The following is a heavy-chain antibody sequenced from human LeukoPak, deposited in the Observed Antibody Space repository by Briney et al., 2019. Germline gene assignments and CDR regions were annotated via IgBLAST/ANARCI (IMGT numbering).Heavy chain of an antibody. CDR2: VSYDGSNK. D-gene: IGHD6-19*01. Sequence: GGSLRLSCAASGFTFSSYGMHWVRQAPGKGLEWVAFVSYDGSNKYYADSVKGRFTVSRDNSKNTLYLQMNSLRAEDTAVYYCARGSSGWYAEYFQHWGQGTLVTVSS. CDR1: GFTFSSYG. J-gene: IGHJ1*01. CDR3: ARGSSGWYAEYFQH. V-gene: IGHV3-30*03.